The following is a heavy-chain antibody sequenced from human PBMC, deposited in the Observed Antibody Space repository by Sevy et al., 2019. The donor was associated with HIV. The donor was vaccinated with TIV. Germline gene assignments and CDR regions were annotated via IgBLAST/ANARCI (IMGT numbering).Heavy chain of an antibody. CDR3: AREQQVTMLVVIGGLYFDF. CDR2: IKQDMSEK. D-gene: IGHD3-22*01. Sequence: GGSLRLSCAASGFTFSSYWMTWVRQAPGKGLEWVTNIKQDMSEKYYADSVKGRFTISRDNARNSLYMQMESLRAEDTAVYSCAREQQVTMLVVIGGLYFDFWGQGTLVTVSS. J-gene: IGHJ4*02. CDR1: GFTFSSYW. V-gene: IGHV3-7*01.